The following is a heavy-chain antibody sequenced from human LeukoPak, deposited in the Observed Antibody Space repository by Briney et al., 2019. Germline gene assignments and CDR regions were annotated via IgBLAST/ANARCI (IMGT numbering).Heavy chain of an antibody. D-gene: IGHD1-26*01. CDR1: GFTFSSYL. CDR3: ARAGMGVGNWHYFDH. V-gene: IGHV3-7*01. J-gene: IGHJ4*02. CDR2: INQDGGDI. Sequence: PGGSLRLSCVASGFTFSSYLMSWVRQAPGKGLEWVANINQDGGDIHYVDAVKGRFTISRDNARSTLHLRMSRLTPDDTALYYCARAGMGVGNWHYFDHWGQGTLATVSS.